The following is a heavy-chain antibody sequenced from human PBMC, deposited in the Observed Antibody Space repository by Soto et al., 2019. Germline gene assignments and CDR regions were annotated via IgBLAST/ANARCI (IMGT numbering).Heavy chain of an antibody. D-gene: IGHD2-2*01. V-gene: IGHV4-31*01. CDR3: ASGHCFSSSSSSRDL. CDR1: GGSIDSGGSY. Sequence: QVQLQESGPGLVKPSQTLSLTCTVSGGSIDSGGSYWSWIRQSPGEGLEWLGYIYYSGTTYYNPSLKTQTSITLDRSQNHFSLKLISRSAADPAIYSCASGHCFSSSSSSRDLWGRGTLVTVSS. CDR2: IYYSGTT. J-gene: IGHJ2*01.